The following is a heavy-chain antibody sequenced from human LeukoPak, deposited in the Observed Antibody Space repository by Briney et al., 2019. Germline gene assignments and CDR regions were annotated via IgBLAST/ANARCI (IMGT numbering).Heavy chain of an antibody. D-gene: IGHD6-6*01. J-gene: IGHJ6*02. Sequence: GGSLRLSCAASGFTVSSNYMSWVRQAPGKGLEWVSVIYSGGSTYYADSVKGRFTISRDSSKNTLYLQMNSLRAEDTAVYYCARDVRLRSSSSSNYYYYGMDVWGQGTTVTVSS. V-gene: IGHV3-66*01. CDR1: GFTVSSNY. CDR2: IYSGGST. CDR3: ARDVRLRSSSSSNYYYYGMDV.